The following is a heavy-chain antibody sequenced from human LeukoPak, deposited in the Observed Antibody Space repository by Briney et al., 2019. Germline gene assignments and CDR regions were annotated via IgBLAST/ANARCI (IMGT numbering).Heavy chain of an antibody. CDR2: TSYDGSNQ. CDR1: GFSFNRYG. Sequence: GGSLRLSCAASGFSFNRYGMHWVRQAPGKGLEWVAVTSYDGSNQYYGDSVKGRFTISRDNSKNTLYLQMNSLRAEDTAVYDDAKDKVGCGGGSCYYYYGMDVWGQGTTVTVSS. D-gene: IGHD2-15*01. V-gene: IGHV3-30*18. J-gene: IGHJ6*02. CDR3: AKDKVGCGGGSCYYYYGMDV.